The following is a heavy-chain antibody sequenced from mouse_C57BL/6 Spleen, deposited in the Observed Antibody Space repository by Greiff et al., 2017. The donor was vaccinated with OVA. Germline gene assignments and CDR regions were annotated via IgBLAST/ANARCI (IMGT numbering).Heavy chain of an antibody. CDR1: GFTFSSYA. CDR3: TRAYDYDMAY. J-gene: IGHJ3*01. V-gene: IGHV5-9-1*02. CDR2: ISSGGDYI. D-gene: IGHD2-4*01. Sequence: EVKLVESGEGLVKPGGSLKLSCAASGFTFSSYAMSWVRQTPEKRLEWVAYISSGGDYIYSAATVKGRFSISIANARNTLYLQMSSLKSEDTAMYYCTRAYDYDMAYWGQGSLVTVSA.